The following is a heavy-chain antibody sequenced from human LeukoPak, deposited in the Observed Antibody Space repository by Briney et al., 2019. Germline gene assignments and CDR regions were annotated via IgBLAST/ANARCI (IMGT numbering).Heavy chain of an antibody. CDR1: GFTFSSFP. D-gene: IGHD2-8*01. V-gene: IGHV3-23*01. CDR3: AKWARYCTNGVCYYFDY. CDR2: ISGGGVSP. J-gene: IGHJ4*02. Sequence: GGSLRLSCAASGFTFSSFPMSWVRQAPGKGLEWVSVISGGGVSPYYADSVKGRFTVSRDNSKNTLYLQMNSLRAEDTAVYYCAKWARYCTNGVCYYFDYWGQGTLVTVSS.